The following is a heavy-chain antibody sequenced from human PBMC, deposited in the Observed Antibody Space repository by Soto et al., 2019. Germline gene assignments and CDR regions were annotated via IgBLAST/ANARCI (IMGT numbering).Heavy chain of an antibody. CDR1: GFTFSSYG. V-gene: IGHV3-30*18. Sequence: GGSLRLSCAASGFTFSSYGMHWVRQAPGKGLEWVAVISYDGSNKYYADSVKGRFTISGDNSKNTLYLQMNSLRAEDTAVYYCAKPSLRWSLDDAFDIWGQGTMVTVSS. CDR3: AKPSLRWSLDDAFDI. D-gene: IGHD4-17*01. CDR2: ISYDGSNK. J-gene: IGHJ3*02.